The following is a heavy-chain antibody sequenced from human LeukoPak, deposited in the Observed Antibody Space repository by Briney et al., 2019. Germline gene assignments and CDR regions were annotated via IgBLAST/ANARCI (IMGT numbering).Heavy chain of an antibody. V-gene: IGHV1-2*06. CDR2: INPNSGGT. Sequence: ASVKVSCKASGYTFTGYYMHWVRQAPGQGLEWMGRINPNSGGTSYAQKFQGRVTMTRDTSISTAYMELSRLRSDDTAVYYCATSWTETYYYDSGGYLDYWGQGTLVTVSS. D-gene: IGHD3-22*01. CDR3: ATSWTETYYYDSGGYLDY. J-gene: IGHJ4*02. CDR1: GYTFTGYY.